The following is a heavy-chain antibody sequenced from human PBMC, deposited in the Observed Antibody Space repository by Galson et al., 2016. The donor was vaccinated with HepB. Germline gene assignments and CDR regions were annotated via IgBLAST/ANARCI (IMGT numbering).Heavy chain of an antibody. V-gene: IGHV4-59*01. CDR2: IYKTGNT. CDR1: GGSISSYF. D-gene: IGHD2-21*02. Sequence: ETLSLTCNVSGGSISSYFWSWVRQPPGKELAWIGYIYKTGNTNYSPSLKSRVTVSVDTSKNQFSLELRSMTAADTAIYYCARGVTGTPYFDFWGQGALVTVSS. CDR3: ARGVTGTPYFDF. J-gene: IGHJ4*02.